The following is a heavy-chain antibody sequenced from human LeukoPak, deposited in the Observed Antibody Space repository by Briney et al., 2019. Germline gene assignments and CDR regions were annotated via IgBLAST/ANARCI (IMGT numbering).Heavy chain of an antibody. D-gene: IGHD5-18*01. CDR3: ADSNFDY. CDR1: GFSFGAYW. CDR2: IKQGGSVK. J-gene: IGHJ4*02. V-gene: IGHV3-7*02. Sequence: GGSLRLSCAASGFSFGAYWMTWVRQAPGKGLEWLANIKQGGSVKYYLGSVKGRFTISRDNAKNTLYLQMNSLRAEDTAVYYCADSNFDYWGQGTLVTVSS.